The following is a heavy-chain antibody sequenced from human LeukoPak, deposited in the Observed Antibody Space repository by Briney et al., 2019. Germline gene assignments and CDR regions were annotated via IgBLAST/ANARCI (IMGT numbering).Heavy chain of an antibody. V-gene: IGHV3-7*01. D-gene: IGHD3-10*01. J-gene: IGHJ3*02. CDR2: IKHDGNEE. Sequence: PGGSLRLSCAASGFTFSSYWMSWVRQAPGKGLEWVANIKHDGNEEYYVDSVKGRFTISRDNAKNSLYLQMNSLRAEDTAVYYCARAVLWFGEGAFDIWGQGTMVTVSS. CDR1: GFTFSSYW. CDR3: ARAVLWFGEGAFDI.